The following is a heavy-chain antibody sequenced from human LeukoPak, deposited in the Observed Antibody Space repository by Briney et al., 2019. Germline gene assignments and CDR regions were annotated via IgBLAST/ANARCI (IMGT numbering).Heavy chain of an antibody. V-gene: IGHV4-39*01. CDR3: ARICSYYYYYYYYMDV. D-gene: IGHD2-15*01. Sequence: SETLSLTCTVSGGSISSSSYYWGWIRHPPGKGLEWIGSIYYSGSTYYNPSLKRRVTISVDTSKTQLPLKMSSVTAADTAVYYCARICSYYYYYYYYMDVWGKGTTVTISS. J-gene: IGHJ6*03. CDR2: IYYSGST. CDR1: GGSISSSSYY.